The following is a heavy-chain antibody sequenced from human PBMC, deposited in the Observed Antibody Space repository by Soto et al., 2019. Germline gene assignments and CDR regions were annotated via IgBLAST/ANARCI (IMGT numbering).Heavy chain of an antibody. CDR1: GGSISSSNW. J-gene: IGHJ4*02. CDR2: IYHSGST. Sequence: SETLSLTCAVSGGSISSSNWWSWVRQPPGKGLEWIGEIYHSGSTNYNPSLKSRVTIPVDKSKNQFSLKLSSVTAADTAVYYCASILNYDFWSGDGGYWGQGTLVTVSS. V-gene: IGHV4-4*02. D-gene: IGHD3-3*01. CDR3: ASILNYDFWSGDGGY.